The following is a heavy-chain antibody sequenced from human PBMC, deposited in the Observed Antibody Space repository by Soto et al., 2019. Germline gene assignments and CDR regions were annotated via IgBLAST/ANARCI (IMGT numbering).Heavy chain of an antibody. Sequence: GGSLRLSCAASGFTFGHYYMSWIRQAPGKGLEWVSYISSSGSTIYYADSVKGRFTIARDNAKNSLYLQLNSLRAEDTAVYYCARDGLRYFDWLLPSGMDVWGQGTTVTVSS. CDR2: ISSSGSTI. V-gene: IGHV3-11*01. J-gene: IGHJ6*02. CDR3: ARDGLRYFDWLLPSGMDV. D-gene: IGHD3-9*01. CDR1: GFTFGHYY.